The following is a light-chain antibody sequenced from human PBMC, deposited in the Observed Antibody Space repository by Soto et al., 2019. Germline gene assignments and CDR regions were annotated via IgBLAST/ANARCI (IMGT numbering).Light chain of an antibody. V-gene: IGLV2-14*01. CDR1: SSDVGDYNY. CDR3: SSYTSSSTYV. J-gene: IGLJ1*01. CDR2: AVS. Sequence: QSALTQPASVSGSPGQSITIPCTGTSSDVGDYNYVSWYQQHPGKAPKLMIYAVSNRPSGVSNRFSGSKSGNTASLTISGLQAEDEAEYYCSSYTSSSTYVFGTGTKLTVL.